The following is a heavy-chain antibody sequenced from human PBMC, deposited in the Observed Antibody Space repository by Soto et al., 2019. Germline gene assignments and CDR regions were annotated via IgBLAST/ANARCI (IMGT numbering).Heavy chain of an antibody. D-gene: IGHD3-22*01. V-gene: IGHV3-11*06. CDR2: ISSSSSYT. CDR1: GFTFSDYY. CDR3: ARMRVGGYYRAYYYGMDV. J-gene: IGHJ6*02. Sequence: KPGGSLRLSCAASGFTFSDYYMSWIRQAPGKGLEWVSYISSSSSYTNYADSVKGRFTISRDNAKNSLYLQMNSLRAEDTAVYYCARMRVGGYYRAYYYGMDVWGQGTTVTVSS.